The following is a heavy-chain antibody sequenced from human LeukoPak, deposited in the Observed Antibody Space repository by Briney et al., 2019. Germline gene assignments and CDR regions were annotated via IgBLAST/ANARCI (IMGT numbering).Heavy chain of an antibody. J-gene: IGHJ3*02. D-gene: IGHD6-19*01. CDR1: GGTFSSYA. Sequence: SVKVSCKASGGTFSSYAISWVRQAPGQGLEWMGRIIPILGIANYAQKFQGRVTITADKSTSTAYMELSSLRSEDTAVYYCASAAASYSSGWFDAFDIWGQGTMVTVSS. V-gene: IGHV1-69*04. CDR3: ASAAASYSSGWFDAFDI. CDR2: IIPILGIA.